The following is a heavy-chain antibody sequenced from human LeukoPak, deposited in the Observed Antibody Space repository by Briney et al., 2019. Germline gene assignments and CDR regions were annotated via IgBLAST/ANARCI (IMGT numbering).Heavy chain of an antibody. D-gene: IGHD6-19*01. CDR3: ARDRDSSGWYVDA. J-gene: IGHJ6*04. CDR1: GGSIYRSSYF. V-gene: IGHV4-61*01. CDR2: IYYSGST. Sequence: ASETLSLTCSVSGGSIYRSSYFWGWVRQPPGKGLEWIGYIYYSGSTNYNPSLKSRVTISVDTSKNQFSLKLSSVTAADTAVYYCARDRDSSGWYVDAWGKGTTVTVSS.